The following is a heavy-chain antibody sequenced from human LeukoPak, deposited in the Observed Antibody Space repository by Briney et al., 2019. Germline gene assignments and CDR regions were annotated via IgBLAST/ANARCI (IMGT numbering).Heavy chain of an antibody. D-gene: IGHD6-19*01. CDR1: GLSISSYY. Sequence: SETLSLTCSVSGLSISSYYWSWIRQSPGKGLEWIGYISYSGTTNYNPSLNSRVTISLDTSKNQFSLKLSSVTAADTAVYYCARGGWYPESFQHWGQGALVTVSS. CDR3: ARGGWYPESFQH. V-gene: IGHV4-59*01. CDR2: ISYSGTT. J-gene: IGHJ1*01.